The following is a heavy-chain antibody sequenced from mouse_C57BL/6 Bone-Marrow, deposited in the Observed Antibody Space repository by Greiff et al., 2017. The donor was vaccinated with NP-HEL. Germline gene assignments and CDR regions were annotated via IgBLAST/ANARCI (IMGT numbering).Heavy chain of an antibody. Sequence: EVQLQESEGGLVQPGSSMKLSCTASGFTFSDYYMAWVRQVPEKGLEWVANINYDGSSTYYLDTLKSSFIISRDNAKNNLCLQMSSLKSEDTATYYCARDTRGNGVAYWGQGTLVTVSS. V-gene: IGHV5-16*01. D-gene: IGHD2-1*01. J-gene: IGHJ3*01. CDR1: GFTFSDYY. CDR3: ARDTRGNGVAY. CDR2: INYDGSST.